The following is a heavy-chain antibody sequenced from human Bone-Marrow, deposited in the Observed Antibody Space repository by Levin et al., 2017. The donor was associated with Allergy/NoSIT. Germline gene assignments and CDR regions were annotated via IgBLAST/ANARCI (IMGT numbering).Heavy chain of an antibody. CDR1: GFTFSSYW. V-gene: IGHV3-7*01. Sequence: GESLKISCAASGFTFSSYWMSWVRQAPGKGLEWVANIKQDGSEKYYVDSVKGRFTISRDNAKNSLYLQMNSLRAEDTAVYYCARDYWGETTVVTRGWAHLQRGFDYWGQGTLVTVSS. J-gene: IGHJ4*02. D-gene: IGHD4-23*01. CDR3: ARDYWGETTVVTRGWAHLQRGFDY. CDR2: IKQDGSEK.